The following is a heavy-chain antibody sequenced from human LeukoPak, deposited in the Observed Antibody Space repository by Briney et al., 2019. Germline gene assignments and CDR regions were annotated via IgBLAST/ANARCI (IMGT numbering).Heavy chain of an antibody. D-gene: IGHD3-22*01. J-gene: IGHJ4*02. CDR2: INPDSGGA. Sequence: ASVKVSCKASGYTFTDHHMHWVRQAPGQGLEWMGWINPDSGGADYAQKFQGRVTMTRDTSTSTAYMELTRLRSDDTAVYYCASCYYDSSGYYYFDYWGQGTLVTVSS. CDR3: ASCYYDSSGYYYFDY. V-gene: IGHV1-2*02. CDR1: GYTFTDHH.